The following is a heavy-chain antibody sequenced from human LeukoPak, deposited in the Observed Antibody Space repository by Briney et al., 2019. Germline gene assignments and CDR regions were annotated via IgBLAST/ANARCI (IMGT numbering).Heavy chain of an antibody. CDR1: GFTVSSNY. CDR2: IYSGGST. CDR3: ARCRGYYYYYMDV. D-gene: IGHD2-15*01. J-gene: IGHJ6*03. V-gene: IGHV3-53*01. Sequence: GGSLRLSCAASGFTVSSNYMSWVRQAPGEGLEWVSVIYSGGSTYYADSVKGRFTISRDNSKNTLYLQMNSLRAEDTAVYYCARCRGYYYYYMDVWGKGTTVTVSS.